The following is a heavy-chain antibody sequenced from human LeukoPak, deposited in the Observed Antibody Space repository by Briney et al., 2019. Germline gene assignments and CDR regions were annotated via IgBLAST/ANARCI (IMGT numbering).Heavy chain of an antibody. CDR2: ISGSGGST. CDR3: ARDDQDIVLMVYATIPFDY. Sequence: GGSLRLSCAASRFTFNSYAMTWVRQAPGKGLEWVSAISGSGGSTYYADSVKGRFTISRDNAKNSLYLQMNSLRAEDTAVYYCARDDQDIVLMVYATIPFDYWGQGTLVTVSS. V-gene: IGHV3-23*01. CDR1: RFTFNSYA. J-gene: IGHJ4*02. D-gene: IGHD2-8*01.